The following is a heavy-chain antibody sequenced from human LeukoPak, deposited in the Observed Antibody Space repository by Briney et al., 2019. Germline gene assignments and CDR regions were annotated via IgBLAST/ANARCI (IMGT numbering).Heavy chain of an antibody. CDR3: ARDKPPYLNCSSTSCSEYYYYYMDV. Sequence: ASVKVSCKASGYTFTSYYMHWVRQAPGQGLEWMGIINPSGGSTSYAQKFQGRVTMTRDTSTSTVYMELSSLRSEDTAVYYCARDKPPYLNCSSTSCSEYYYYYMDVWGKGTTVTVSS. CDR1: GYTFTSYY. J-gene: IGHJ6*03. D-gene: IGHD2-2*01. V-gene: IGHV1-46*01. CDR2: INPSGGST.